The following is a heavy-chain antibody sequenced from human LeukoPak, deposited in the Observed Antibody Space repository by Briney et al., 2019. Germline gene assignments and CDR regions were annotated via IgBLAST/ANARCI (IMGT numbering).Heavy chain of an antibody. CDR3: ARRGYSYGYGFDY. CDR1: GYSFTNYW. Sequence: GGSLEISCKGSGYSFTNYWIGWARQMPGKGLELMGIIYPGDSDTRYSTSLQGQVTISADKSNSTAYLQWSSLKASDTAIYYCARRGYSYGYGFDYWGQGTLVTVSS. CDR2: IYPGDSDT. J-gene: IGHJ4*02. D-gene: IGHD5-18*01. V-gene: IGHV5-51*01.